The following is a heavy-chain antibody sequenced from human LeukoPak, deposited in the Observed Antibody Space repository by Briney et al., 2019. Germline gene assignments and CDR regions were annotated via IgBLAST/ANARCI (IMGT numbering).Heavy chain of an antibody. V-gene: IGHV1-18*01. Sequence: ASAKVSCKASGYTFTSYGISWVRQAPGQGLEWMGWISAYNGNTNYAQKLQGRGTMTTDTSTSTAYQALRSLRSDDTAHFLLARVGSSNLLWFGELLSENWFDLWGQGTLVTVSS. J-gene: IGHJ5*02. D-gene: IGHD3-10*01. CDR3: ARVGSSNLLWFGELLSENWFDL. CDR1: GYTFTSYG. CDR2: ISAYNGNT.